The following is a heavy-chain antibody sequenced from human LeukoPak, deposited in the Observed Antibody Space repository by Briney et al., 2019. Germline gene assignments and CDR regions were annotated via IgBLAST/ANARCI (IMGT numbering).Heavy chain of an antibody. Sequence: PGGSLRLSCAASGFTFSSYWMHSVRQAPGKGLVWVSRINSDGSSTSYADSVKGRFTISRDNAKNTLYLQMNSLRAEDTAVYYCARGNYVWGSYRLDAFDIWGQGTMVTVSS. CDR3: ARGNYVWGSYRLDAFDI. J-gene: IGHJ3*02. V-gene: IGHV3-74*01. CDR2: INSDGSST. CDR1: GFTFSSYW. D-gene: IGHD3-16*02.